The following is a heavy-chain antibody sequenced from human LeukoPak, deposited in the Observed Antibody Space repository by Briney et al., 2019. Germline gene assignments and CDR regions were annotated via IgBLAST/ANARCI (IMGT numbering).Heavy chain of an antibody. Sequence: SVKVSCKASGGTFSSYAISWVRQAPGQGLEWMGGIIPIFGTANYAQKFQGRVTITADESTSTAYMELSSLRSEDTAVYYCARSPPPKDSSPWYYGMDVWVQGTTVTVSS. CDR1: GGTFSSYA. D-gene: IGHD2-15*01. J-gene: IGHJ6*02. CDR2: IIPIFGTA. CDR3: ARSPPPKDSSPWYYGMDV. V-gene: IGHV1-69*13.